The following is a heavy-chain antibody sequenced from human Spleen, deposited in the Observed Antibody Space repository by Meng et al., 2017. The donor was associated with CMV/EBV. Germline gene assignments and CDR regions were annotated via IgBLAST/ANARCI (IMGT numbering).Heavy chain of an antibody. CDR2: IDGDGSGT. CDR1: GFAFSSYW. J-gene: IGHJ2*01. Sequence: GGSLRLSCAASGFAFSSYWMHWVRQAPGKGLVWVSRIDGDGSGTTYADFVKGRFTVSRDNAKTTLYLQMNGLTAEDTAVYYCARHSVGGYWYFDLWGRGTLVTVSS. D-gene: IGHD3-3*01. V-gene: IGHV3-74*01. CDR3: ARHSVGGYWYFDL.